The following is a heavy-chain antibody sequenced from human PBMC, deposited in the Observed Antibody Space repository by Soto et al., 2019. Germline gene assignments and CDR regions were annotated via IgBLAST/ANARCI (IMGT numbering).Heavy chain of an antibody. D-gene: IGHD2-2*02. J-gene: IGHJ5*02. CDR1: GGPISSGDYY. V-gene: IGHV4-30-4*01. Sequence: SETLSLTCTVSGGPISSGDYYWSWIRQPPGKGLEWIGYIYYSGSTYYNPSLKSRVTISVDTSKNQFSLKLSSVTAADTAVYYCARGRDIVVVPAAIPDWFDPWGQGTLVTVSS. CDR2: IYYSGST. CDR3: ARGRDIVVVPAAIPDWFDP.